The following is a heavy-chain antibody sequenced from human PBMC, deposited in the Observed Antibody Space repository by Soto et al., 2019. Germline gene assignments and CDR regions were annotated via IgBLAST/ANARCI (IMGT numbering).Heavy chain of an antibody. CDR3: ARALILTGYYIHDAFDI. CDR1: GGSISSYY. Sequence: QVQLQESGPGLVKPSETLSLTCTVSGGSISSYYWSWIRQPPGKGLEWIGYIYYSGSTNSNPSLKSRVTISVDTSKNQFSLKLSSVTAADTAVYYCARALILTGYYIHDAFDIWGQGTMVTVSS. CDR2: IYYSGST. D-gene: IGHD3-9*01. V-gene: IGHV4-59*01. J-gene: IGHJ3*02.